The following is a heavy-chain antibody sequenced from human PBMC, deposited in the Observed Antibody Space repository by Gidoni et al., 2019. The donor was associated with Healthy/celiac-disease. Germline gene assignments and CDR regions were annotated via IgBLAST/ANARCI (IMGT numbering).Heavy chain of an antibody. Sequence: EVQLVESGGGLVKPGGSLRLSCAASGFTFSTAWMSWVRQAPGKGLEVVGRIKSKTDGGTTDYAAPVKGRFTISRDDSKNTLYLQMNSLKTEDTAVYYCTTDLGAGYCSSTSCSPVDYWGQGTLVTVSS. CDR2: IKSKTDGGTT. CDR1: GFTFSTAW. V-gene: IGHV3-15*01. CDR3: TTDLGAGYCSSTSCSPVDY. J-gene: IGHJ4*02. D-gene: IGHD2-2*01.